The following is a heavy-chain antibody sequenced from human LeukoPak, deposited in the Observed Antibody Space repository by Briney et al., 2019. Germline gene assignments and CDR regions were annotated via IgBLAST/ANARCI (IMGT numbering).Heavy chain of an antibody. CDR2: INHSGST. D-gene: IGHD2-2*01. J-gene: IGHJ4*02. Sequence: KPSETLSLTCTVSGGSISSSSYYWSWIRQPPGKGLEWIGEINHSGSTNYNPSLKSRVTISVDTSKNQFSLKLSSVTAADTAVYYCARLRVPRPATVDYWGQGTLVTVSS. CDR3: ARLRVPRPATVDY. CDR1: GGSISSSSYY. V-gene: IGHV4-39*07.